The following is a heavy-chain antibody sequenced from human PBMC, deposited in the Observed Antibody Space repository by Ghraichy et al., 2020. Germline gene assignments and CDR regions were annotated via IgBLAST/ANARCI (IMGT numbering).Heavy chain of an antibody. CDR3: ATDGGNY. Sequence: GGSLRLSCVVSAASGFTFSNAWMTWVRQAPGKGLEWVGRIKSQTDGGTTDYAAPVKGRFTISRDDSKNTQYLQMNTLKTEDTAVYYCATDGGNYWGRGTLVTVSS. CDR2: IKSQTDGGTT. J-gene: IGHJ4*02. V-gene: IGHV3-15*01. CDR1: GFTFSNAW.